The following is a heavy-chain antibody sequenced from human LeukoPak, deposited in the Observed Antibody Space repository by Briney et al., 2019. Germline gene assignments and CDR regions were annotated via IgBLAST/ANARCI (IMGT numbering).Heavy chain of an antibody. D-gene: IGHD3-3*01. Sequence: PSETLSLTCAVSGYSISSGYYWGWIRQPPGKGLEWIGSIYHSGSTYYNPSLKSRVTISVDTSKNQFSLKLSSVTAADTAVYYCARGGRGFWRFFDYWGQGTLVTVSS. CDR1: GYSISSGYY. CDR3: ARGGRGFWRFFDY. CDR2: IYHSGST. J-gene: IGHJ4*02. V-gene: IGHV4-38-2*01.